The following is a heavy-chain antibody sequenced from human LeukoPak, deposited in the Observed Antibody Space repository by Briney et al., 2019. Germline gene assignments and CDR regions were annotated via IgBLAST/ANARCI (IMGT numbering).Heavy chain of an antibody. CDR2: IIPIFGTA. J-gene: IGHJ3*02. V-gene: IGHV1-69*05. CDR3: ATPGHYGDYAGAFDI. CDR1: GGTFSSYA. D-gene: IGHD4-17*01. Sequence: SVKVSCKASGGTFSSYAISWVRQAPGQGLEWMGGIIPIFGTANYAQKFQGRVTITTDESTSTAYMELSSLRSEDTAVYYCATPGHYGDYAGAFDIWGQGTMVTASS.